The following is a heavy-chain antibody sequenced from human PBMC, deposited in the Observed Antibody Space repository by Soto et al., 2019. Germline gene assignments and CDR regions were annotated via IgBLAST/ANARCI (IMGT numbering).Heavy chain of an antibody. V-gene: IGHV4-30-2*01. J-gene: IGHJ4*02. Sequence: QLQLQESGSGLVKPSQTLSLTCAVSGGSISSGGYSWSWIRQPPGKGLEWIGYIYHSGSTYYNPSLTRRVTISVDRSKNQFSLKLSSVPAADTAVYYCARYYDSSGYLDYWGQGTLVTVSS. CDR2: IYHSGST. CDR3: ARYYDSSGYLDY. D-gene: IGHD3-22*01. CDR1: GGSISSGGYS.